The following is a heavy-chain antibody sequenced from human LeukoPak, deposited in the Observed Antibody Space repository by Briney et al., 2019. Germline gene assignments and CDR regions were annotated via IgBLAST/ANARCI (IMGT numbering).Heavy chain of an antibody. D-gene: IGHD6-13*01. J-gene: IGHJ4*02. V-gene: IGHV1-46*01. CDR1: GYTFTNYF. Sequence: AASVKVSCKASGYTFTNYFMHWVRQAPGQGRVWMGIINPSGGSTSYAQKFQGRVTMIRDTSTSTVYMELSSLRSEDTAVYYCARGGSSSSPFFDYWGQGTLVTVSS. CDR2: INPSGGST. CDR3: ARGGSSSSPFFDY.